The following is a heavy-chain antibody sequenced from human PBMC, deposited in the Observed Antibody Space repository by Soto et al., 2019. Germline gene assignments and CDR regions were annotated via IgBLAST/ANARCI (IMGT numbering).Heavy chain of an antibody. CDR3: ARAPIITTIFDS. J-gene: IGHJ4*02. CDR2: IYAGGTT. D-gene: IGHD3-10*01. V-gene: IGHV3-66*01. Sequence: GGSLRLSCEVSGFTVRTNYMSWIRQAPGMGLEWVSIIYAGGTTFYADFAEGRFTVSRDNSKNTLYLQMNSLRADDTAVYYCARAPIITTIFDSWGLGTLVTVSS. CDR1: GFTVRTNY.